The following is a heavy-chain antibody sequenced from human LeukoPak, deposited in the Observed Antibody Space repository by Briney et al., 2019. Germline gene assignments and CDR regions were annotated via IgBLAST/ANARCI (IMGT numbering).Heavy chain of an antibody. J-gene: IGHJ4*02. CDR3: AKVPYGSGSSPIDY. D-gene: IGHD3-10*01. CDR1: GFTFSSYA. CDR2: ISGSGGST. V-gene: IGHV3-23*01. Sequence: PGGSLRLSCAASGFTFSSYAMSWVRQAPGKGLEWVSAISGSGGSTYYADSVKGRFTISRDNSKNTLYLQMNSLRAEDTAVYYSAKVPYGSGSSPIDYWGQGTLVTVSS.